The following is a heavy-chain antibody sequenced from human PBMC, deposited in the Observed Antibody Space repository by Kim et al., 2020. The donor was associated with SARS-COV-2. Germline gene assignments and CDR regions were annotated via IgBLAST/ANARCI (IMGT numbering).Heavy chain of an antibody. CDR2: IDPTDTYT. Sequence: GESLKISCEGSGYTFTHYWISWVRQLPGKGLEWMGRIDPTDTYTTYGQSFQGHVSFPADKSINTAYLQGITLRAWDTAIYHCASFESRQLDGVDIGGQGT. V-gene: IGHV5-10-1*01. CDR3: ASFESRQLDGVDI. CDR1: GYTFTHYW. D-gene: IGHD6-6*01. J-gene: IGHJ3*02.